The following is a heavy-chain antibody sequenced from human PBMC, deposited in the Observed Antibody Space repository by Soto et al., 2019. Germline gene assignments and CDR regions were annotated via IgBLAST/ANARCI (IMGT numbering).Heavy chain of an antibody. CDR3: ARHSGYDYVFDY. Sequence: QVQLVQSGAEVKKPGASVKVSCKASGYTFTGYYIHWVRQAPGQGLEWMGWINPTNGDTHYAQKFQGRVTMTRDTSTSTAYMELSSLRFDDTAVYYCARHSGYDYVFDYWGQGTLVTVSA. D-gene: IGHD5-12*01. CDR1: GYTFTGYY. J-gene: IGHJ4*02. V-gene: IGHV1-2*02. CDR2: INPTNGDT.